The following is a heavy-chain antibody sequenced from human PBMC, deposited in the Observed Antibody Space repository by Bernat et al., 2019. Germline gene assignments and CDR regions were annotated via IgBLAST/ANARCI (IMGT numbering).Heavy chain of an antibody. V-gene: IGHV3-53*01. CDR3: ARAGVKRGIAAAGTAFDY. D-gene: IGHD6-13*01. CDR2: IYSGGDT. J-gene: IGHJ4*02. Sequence: EVQLVESGGGLIQPGGSLRLSCAASGFTVSNKYMSWVRQAPGKGLEWVSVIYSGGDTYYADSVKGRFTISRDNSKNTLYLQMNSLRAEDTAVYYCARAGVKRGIAAAGTAFDYWGQGTLVTVSS. CDR1: GFTVSNKY.